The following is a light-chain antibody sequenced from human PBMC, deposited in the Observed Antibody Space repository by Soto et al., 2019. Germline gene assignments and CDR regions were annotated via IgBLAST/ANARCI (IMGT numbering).Light chain of an antibody. V-gene: IGKV1-5*01. CDR3: QQYSSYSGT. CDR1: HTISSW. Sequence: IHMTESPSTLSASQGHRVTITCRASHTISSWLAWYQQKPGKAPKLLIYGASSLESGVPSRFSGSGSGTEFTLTIGSLQPDDFATYYCQQYSSYSGTFGQGTKVDIK. J-gene: IGKJ1*01. CDR2: GAS.